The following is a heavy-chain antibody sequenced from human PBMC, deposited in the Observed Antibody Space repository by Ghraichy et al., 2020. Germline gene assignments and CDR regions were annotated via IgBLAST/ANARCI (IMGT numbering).Heavy chain of an antibody. CDR3: ARDHSGYDFSLDY. V-gene: IGHV1-69*13. Sequence: SVKVSCKASGGTFSSYAISWVRQAPGQGLEWMGGIIPIFGTANYAQKFQGRVTITADESTSTAYMELSSLRSEDTAVYYCARDHSGYDFSLDYWGQGTLVTVSS. CDR2: IIPIFGTA. J-gene: IGHJ4*02. D-gene: IGHD5-12*01. CDR1: GGTFSSYA.